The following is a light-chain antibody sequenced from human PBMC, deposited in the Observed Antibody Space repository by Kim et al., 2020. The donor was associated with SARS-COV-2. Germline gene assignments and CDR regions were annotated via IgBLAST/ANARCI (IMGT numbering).Light chain of an antibody. Sequence: SPGERATLSCRASQSVTSGYLAWYQQQPGQAPRVLIYGASNRATGIPDRFSGSGSGTDFTLTISRLEPEDFAVYYCHHYGSSPPYTLGQGTKLEI. CDR2: GAS. J-gene: IGKJ2*01. CDR1: QSVTSGY. CDR3: HHYGSSPPYT. V-gene: IGKV3-20*01.